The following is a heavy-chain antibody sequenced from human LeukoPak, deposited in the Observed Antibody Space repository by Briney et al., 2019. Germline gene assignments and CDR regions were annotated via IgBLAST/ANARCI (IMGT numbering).Heavy chain of an antibody. CDR1: AFTFSDYS. D-gene: IGHD1-26*01. J-gene: IGHJ4*02. V-gene: IGHV3-48*01. Sequence: GGSQRLSCAASAFTFSDYSMNWLPQAPGKGVEGDSYISGRSSTIYYADCVRGRFTISRDNAKNSMYLQMNSLRAEDTAVYYCARDRLTSGSYFFDFWGGGTLVSVSS. CDR3: ARDRLTSGSYFFDF. CDR2: ISGRSSTI.